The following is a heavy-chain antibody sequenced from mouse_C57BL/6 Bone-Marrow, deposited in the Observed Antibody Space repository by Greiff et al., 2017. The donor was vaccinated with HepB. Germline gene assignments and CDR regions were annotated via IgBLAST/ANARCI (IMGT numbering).Heavy chain of an antibody. V-gene: IGHV1-81*01. CDR3: ARWPYYYGSSGFAY. J-gene: IGHJ3*01. Sequence: QVQLQQSGAELARPGASVKLSCKASGYTFTSYGISWVKQRTGQGLEWIGEIYPRSGNTYYNEKFKGKATLTADKSSSTAYMELRSLTSEDSAVYFCARWPYYYGSSGFAYWGQGTLVTVSA. D-gene: IGHD1-1*01. CDR1: GYTFTSYG. CDR2: IYPRSGNT.